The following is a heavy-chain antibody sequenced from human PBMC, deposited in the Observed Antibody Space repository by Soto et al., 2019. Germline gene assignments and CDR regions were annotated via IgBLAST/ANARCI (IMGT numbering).Heavy chain of an antibody. J-gene: IGHJ4*02. CDR2: ISGTGNSV. D-gene: IGHD2-2*01. Sequence: EVQLVESGGVLVQPGGSLRLSCVASGFTFNSFCMRWVRQAPGKGLEWVSAISGTGNSVYYADSVKGRFTISRDNSKNTLYLQMNSLRAEDTAIYYCAKDQRPASITEKDYFDFWGRGTLVTVSS. V-gene: IGHV3-23*04. CDR1: GFTFNSFC. CDR3: AKDQRPASITEKDYFDF.